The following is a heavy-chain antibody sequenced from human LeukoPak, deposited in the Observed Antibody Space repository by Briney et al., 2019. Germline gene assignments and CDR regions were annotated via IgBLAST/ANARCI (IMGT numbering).Heavy chain of an antibody. D-gene: IGHD3-3*01. CDR1: GFTFSSYA. Sequence: GGSLRLSCAASGFTFSSYAMSWVRQAPGKGLEWVSAISGSGGSTYYADSVKGRFTISRDNSKNTLYLQMNSLRVEDTAVYYCSKDHDFWSGYSNYFDYWGQGTLVTVSS. J-gene: IGHJ4*02. CDR3: SKDHDFWSGYSNYFDY. CDR2: ISGSGGST. V-gene: IGHV3-23*01.